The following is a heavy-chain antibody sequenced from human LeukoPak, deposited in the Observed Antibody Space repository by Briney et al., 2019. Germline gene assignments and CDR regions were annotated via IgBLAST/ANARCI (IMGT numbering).Heavy chain of an antibody. J-gene: IGHJ6*03. V-gene: IGHV4-39*07. CDR3: ARGIAVAVDYYYYYMDV. D-gene: IGHD6-19*01. CDR2: IYYSGST. Sequence: PSETLSLTCTVSGGSISSSSYYWGWIRQPPGKGLEWIGSIYYSGSTYYNPSLKSRVTISVDSSKKQLSLNLTSVTAADTAVYYCARGIAVAVDYYYYYMDVWGKGTTVTVSS. CDR1: GGSISSSSYY.